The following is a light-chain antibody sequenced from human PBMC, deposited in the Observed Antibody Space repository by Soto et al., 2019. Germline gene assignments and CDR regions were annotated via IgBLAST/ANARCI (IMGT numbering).Light chain of an antibody. CDR1: SNDVGRYNL. J-gene: IGLJ3*02. CDR3: CAYAGSGTVV. Sequence: QSVLTQPASVSGSPEQSITISCTGTSNDVGRYNLVSWYQQHPGKAPNVMIYEATKRPSGVSNRFSGSKSGNTASLTISGLQAEDEADYYCCAYAGSGTVVFGGGTKLTVL. V-gene: IGLV2-23*01. CDR2: EAT.